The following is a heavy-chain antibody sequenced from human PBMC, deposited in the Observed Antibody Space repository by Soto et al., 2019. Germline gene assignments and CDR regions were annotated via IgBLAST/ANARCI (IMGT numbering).Heavy chain of an antibody. Sequence: QMQLVQSGAEVKKTGSSVKVSCKASGYTFTYRYLHWVRQAPGQALEWMGWITPFNGNTNYAQKFQDRVTITRDRSMSTAYMELSSLRSEDTAMYYCASPARAVAGTTNAFDIWGQGTMVTVSS. CDR2: ITPFNGNT. J-gene: IGHJ3*02. D-gene: IGHD6-19*01. CDR1: GYTFTYRY. CDR3: ASPARAVAGTTNAFDI. V-gene: IGHV1-45*02.